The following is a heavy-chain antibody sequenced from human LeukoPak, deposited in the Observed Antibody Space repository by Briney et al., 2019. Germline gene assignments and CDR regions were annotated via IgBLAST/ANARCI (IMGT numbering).Heavy chain of an antibody. CDR1: GYSFTSYW. CDR2: IYPGDSDT. D-gene: IGHD5-18*01. Sequence: GKSLKISCQSSGYSFTSYWSGWVRQMPGIGLECMGIIYPGDSDTRYSPSFQGQVTISADKSISTAYLQWSSLKASDTAMYYCARQRGYSYGYLDYWGQGTLVTVSS. J-gene: IGHJ4*02. CDR3: ARQRGYSYGYLDY. V-gene: IGHV5-51*01.